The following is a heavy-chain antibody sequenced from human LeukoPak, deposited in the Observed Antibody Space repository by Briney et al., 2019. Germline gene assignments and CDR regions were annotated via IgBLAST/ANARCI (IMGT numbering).Heavy chain of an antibody. CDR1: GFVFDDYD. CDR2: IRCNRYHT. CDR3: TKPSGSGVVY. J-gene: IGHJ4*02. V-gene: IGHV3-30*02. Sequence: QPGGSLRLSCGASGFVFDDYDMHWVRQAPGKGLEWVSFIRCNRYHTYYTDSVKGRFIITRDNIKNTLYLQMNSLRLEDMAVNYITKPSGSGVVYWGRGSRLTVSS. D-gene: IGHD1-26*01.